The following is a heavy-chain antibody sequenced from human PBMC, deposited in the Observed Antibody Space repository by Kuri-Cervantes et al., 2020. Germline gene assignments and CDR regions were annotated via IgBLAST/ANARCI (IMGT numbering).Heavy chain of an antibody. V-gene: IGHV4-39*01. Sequence: SETLALRCDVSGGSIISSYFYWTWIRQSPEKGLEYIGSLSDRGTTYYNTYYNPSLKSRVTISVDKSKNQFSLKLSSVTAADTAMYYCARHLISGAAAGSIDSWVQGTLVTVSS. D-gene: IGHD6-13*01. CDR1: GGSIISSYFY. J-gene: IGHJ4*02. CDR2: LSDRGTT. CDR3: ARHLISGAAAGSIDS.